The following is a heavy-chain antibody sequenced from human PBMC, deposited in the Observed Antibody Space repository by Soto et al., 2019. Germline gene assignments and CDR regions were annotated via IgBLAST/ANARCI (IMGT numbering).Heavy chain of an antibody. D-gene: IGHD1-26*01. CDR3: ARAGIVGAPDDAFDI. J-gene: IGHJ3*02. CDR1: GYTFTSYY. CDR2: INPSGGST. Sequence: ASVKVSCKASGYTFTSYYMHSVRQAPGQVLEWMGIINPSGGSTSYAQKFQGRVTMTRDTSTSTVYMELSSLRSEDTAVYYCARAGIVGAPDDAFDIWGQGTMVSVSS. V-gene: IGHV1-46*01.